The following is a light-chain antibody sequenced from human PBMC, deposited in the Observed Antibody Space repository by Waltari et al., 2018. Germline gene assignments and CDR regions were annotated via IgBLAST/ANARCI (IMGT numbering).Light chain of an antibody. CDR2: QGT. Sequence: QSALAQAASVSGFPELSITISCNGTSSNIGRYNLVSWYQHHPGKAPKLFIYQGTKRLSVVSNRFSGSTSGDTASLTVTELQSEDEADYYCCSYAGDNTWIFGGGTRLSVL. J-gene: IGLJ2*01. V-gene: IGLV2-23*01. CDR1: SSNIGRYNL. CDR3: CSYAGDNTWI.